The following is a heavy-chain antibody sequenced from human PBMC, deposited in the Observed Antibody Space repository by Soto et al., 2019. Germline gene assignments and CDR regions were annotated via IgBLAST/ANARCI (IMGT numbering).Heavy chain of an antibody. CDR1: GDTVSSNSAA. J-gene: IGHJ5*02. D-gene: IGHD3-3*01. CDR2: TYYRSKCYN. CDR3: ARGLWSGYYSNWFDP. V-gene: IGHV6-1*01. Sequence: SQPLSLTCAISGDTVSSNSAAWNWIRQSPSRGLEWLGRTYYRSKCYNDYAVSVKSRITINPDTSKNQFSLQLNSVTPEDTAVYYCARGLWSGYYSNWFDPWGQGTLVTVSS.